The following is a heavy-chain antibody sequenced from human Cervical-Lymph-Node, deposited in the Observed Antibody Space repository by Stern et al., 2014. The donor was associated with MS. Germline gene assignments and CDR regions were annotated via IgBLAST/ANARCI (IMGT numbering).Heavy chain of an antibody. D-gene: IGHD2-8*01. CDR1: GFTFSNHL. CDR2: IWRDGTNS. J-gene: IGHJ4*02. Sequence: QVQLVESGGGVVQPGRTMRLSCAASGFTFSNHLMHWVRQAPGKGLEWVAVIWRDGTNSVNADAVKGRFTFSRDNSKDTVYLQMNSLTPEDTAVYYCAREDGPLDHWGQGTLVTVSS. CDR3: AREDGPLDH. V-gene: IGHV3-30-3*01.